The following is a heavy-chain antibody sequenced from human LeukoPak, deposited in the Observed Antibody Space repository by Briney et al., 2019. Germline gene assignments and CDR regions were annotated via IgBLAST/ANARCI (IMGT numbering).Heavy chain of an antibody. J-gene: IGHJ4*02. V-gene: IGHV4-30-2*01. D-gene: IGHD4-17*01. CDR3: ARSPDYGDSSYYFDY. CDR2: IYHSGST. CDR1: GGSISSGGYS. Sequence: SETLSLTCAVSGGSISSGGYSWSWIRQPPGKGLEWIGYIYHSGSTYYNPSLKSRVTISVDRSKNQFSLELSSVTAADTAVYYCARSPDYGDSSYYFDYWGQGTLVTVSS.